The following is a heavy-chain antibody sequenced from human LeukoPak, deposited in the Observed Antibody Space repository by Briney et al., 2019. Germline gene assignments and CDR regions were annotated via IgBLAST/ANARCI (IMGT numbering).Heavy chain of an antibody. Sequence: PSETLSLTCTVSGGSISSYYWSWIRQPPGKGLEWIGYIYYSGSTNYNPSLKSRVTISVDTSKNQFSLKLSSVTAADTAVYYCARESTDYDSSPRDAFDIWGQGTMVTVSS. CDR2: IYYSGST. CDR3: ARESTDYDSSPRDAFDI. J-gene: IGHJ3*02. V-gene: IGHV4-59*01. D-gene: IGHD3-22*01. CDR1: GGSISSYY.